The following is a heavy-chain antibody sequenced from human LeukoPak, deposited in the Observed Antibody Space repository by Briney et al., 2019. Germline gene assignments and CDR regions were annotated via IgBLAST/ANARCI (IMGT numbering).Heavy chain of an antibody. CDR3: ARLSGSVMTSVIISPLDY. CDR2: IYPGDSDT. V-gene: IGHV5-51*01. D-gene: IGHD4-11*01. CDR1: GYSFPNKW. J-gene: IGHJ4*02. Sequence: GESLKISCKGSGYSFPNKWIGWVRQMPGKGLEWIGIIYPGDSDTRFGPSFQGQVTISADKSINTAYLQWSTLKASDTAMYYCARLSGSVMTSVIISPLDYWGQGTLVIVSS.